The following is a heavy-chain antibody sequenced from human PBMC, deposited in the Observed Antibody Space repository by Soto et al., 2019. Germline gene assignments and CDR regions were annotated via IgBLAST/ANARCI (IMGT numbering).Heavy chain of an antibody. V-gene: IGHV6-1*01. CDR1: GDSVASNSGA. J-gene: IGHJ4*02. D-gene: IGHD4-17*01. CDR2: TLYRSKWYN. Sequence: QTLSLTCDISGDSVASNSGALSWLRQSPSRGLEWLGRTLYRSKWYNEYAESLKSRLTINPDTSRNQFSLHLNSVTPEDTAVYYCARGYGDLPSDYWGQGTLVTV. CDR3: ARGYGDLPSDY.